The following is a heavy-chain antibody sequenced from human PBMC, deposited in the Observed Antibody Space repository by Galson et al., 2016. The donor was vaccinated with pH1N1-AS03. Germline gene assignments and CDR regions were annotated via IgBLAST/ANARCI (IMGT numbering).Heavy chain of an antibody. CDR3: ARLFMEGLCSGGSCHQTNAFDM. D-gene: IGHD2-15*01. Sequence: SETLSLTCTVSGGSINNHYLSWIRQPPGKGLEWIGYIDNTGSTTYNPSLQSRLTMSVDTSENQFSLRLRSVTAADTAVYYCARLFMEGLCSGGSCHQTNAFDMWGQGTKGTVSS. V-gene: IGHV4-59*08. CDR2: IDNTGST. CDR1: GGSINNHY. J-gene: IGHJ3*02.